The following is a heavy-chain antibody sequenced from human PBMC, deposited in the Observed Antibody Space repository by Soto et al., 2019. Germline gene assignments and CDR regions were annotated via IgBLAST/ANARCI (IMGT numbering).Heavy chain of an antibody. D-gene: IGHD1-1*01. CDR2: IYYSGST. Sequence: QVQLQESGPGLVKPSQTLSLTCTVSGGSISSGGYYWSWIRQHPGKGLEWIGYIYYSGSTYCNPSLKSRVTISVDTSKNQFSLKLSAVTAADSAVYYCARWPQLEPRFDYWGQGTLVTVSS. J-gene: IGHJ4*02. CDR1: GGSISSGGYY. CDR3: ARWPQLEPRFDY. V-gene: IGHV4-31*03.